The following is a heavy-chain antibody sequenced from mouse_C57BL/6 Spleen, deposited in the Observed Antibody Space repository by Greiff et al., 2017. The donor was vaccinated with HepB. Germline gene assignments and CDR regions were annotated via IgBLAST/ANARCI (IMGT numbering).Heavy chain of an antibody. CDR1: GYTFTSYW. V-gene: IGHV1-74*01. CDR3: ARSRYYGSSRAWFAY. CDR2: IHPSDSDT. Sequence: QVQLQQPGAELVKPGASVKVSCKASGYTFTSYWMHWVKQRPGQGLEWIGRIHPSDSDTNYNQKFKGKATLTVDTSSSTAYMQLSSLTSEDSAVYYCARSRYYGSSRAWFAYWGQGTLVTVSA. D-gene: IGHD1-1*01. J-gene: IGHJ3*01.